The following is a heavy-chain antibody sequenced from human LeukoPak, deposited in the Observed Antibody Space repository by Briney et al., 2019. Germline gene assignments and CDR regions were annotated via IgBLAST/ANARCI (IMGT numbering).Heavy chain of an antibody. CDR3: ARVEIQGDYRYFQH. J-gene: IGHJ1*01. V-gene: IGHV4-59*01. CDR2: IYYSGST. CDR1: GGSISNYY. Sequence: KPSETLSLTCTVSGGSISNYYWSWIRQPPGKGLEWIGYIYYSGSTNYNPSLKSRVTISVDTSKNQFSLKLSSVTAADTAVYYCARVEIQGDYRYFQHWGQGTLVTVSS. D-gene: IGHD4-11*01.